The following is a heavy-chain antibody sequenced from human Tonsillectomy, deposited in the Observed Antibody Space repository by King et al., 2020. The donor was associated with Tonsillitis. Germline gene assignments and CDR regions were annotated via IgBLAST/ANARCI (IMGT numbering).Heavy chain of an antibody. CDR2: ISSSGSTI. J-gene: IGHJ5*02. CDR3: ARFLDTARQRSWFDP. CDR1: GFTSSDYY. Sequence: VQLVESGGGLVKPGGSLRLSCAASGFTSSDYYMSWIRQGPGKGLEWVSYISSSGSTIYYADSVKGRFTISRDNAKNSLYLQMNSLRAEDTAVYYCARFLDTARQRSWFDPWGQGTLVTVSS. D-gene: IGHD5-18*01. V-gene: IGHV3-11*01.